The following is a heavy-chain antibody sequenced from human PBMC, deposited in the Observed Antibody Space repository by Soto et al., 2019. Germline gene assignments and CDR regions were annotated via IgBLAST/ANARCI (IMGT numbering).Heavy chain of an antibody. J-gene: IGHJ4*02. CDR3: SRDGCGTIFGVVIPGSSDY. Sequence: QVQLVQSGAEVKKPGASVKVSCKASGYTFTSYGISWVRQAHGQGLERMGWISAYTGNTNDAQKRQGRVTMTTDTSTSTAYMELRSLRSDDTAVYYCSRDGCGTIFGVVIPGSSDYWGQGTLVTVSS. CDR1: GYTFTSYG. V-gene: IGHV1-18*01. CDR2: ISAYTGNT. D-gene: IGHD3-3*01.